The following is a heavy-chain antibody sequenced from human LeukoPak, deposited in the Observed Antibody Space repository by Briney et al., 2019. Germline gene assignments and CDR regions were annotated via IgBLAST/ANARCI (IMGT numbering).Heavy chain of an antibody. CDR1: GFTLSDYY. Sequence: SGWSLRLSCAASGFTLSDYYMTWIRQAPGKGLEWVSYVSNGGSSSILYTDSVKGRFTVFRDYAKNSLYLQMNSLRADDTGVYYCARDKSNKGHDCWGQGTLVTVSS. V-gene: IGHV3-11*01. CDR3: ARDKSNKGHDC. CDR2: VSNGGSSSI. J-gene: IGHJ4*02.